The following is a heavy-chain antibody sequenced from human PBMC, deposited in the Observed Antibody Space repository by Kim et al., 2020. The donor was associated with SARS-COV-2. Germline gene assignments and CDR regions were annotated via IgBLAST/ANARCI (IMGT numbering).Heavy chain of an antibody. Sequence: GGSLRLSCAASGFTFSDYYMSWIRQAPGKGLEWVSYISSSGSTIYYADSVKGRFTISRDNAKNSLYLQMNSLRAEDTAVYYCARERGDIVVVTAYFDYWGQGTLVTVSS. CDR3: ARERGDIVVVTAYFDY. V-gene: IGHV3-11*01. CDR1: GFTFSDYY. D-gene: IGHD2-21*02. CDR2: ISSSGSTI. J-gene: IGHJ4*02.